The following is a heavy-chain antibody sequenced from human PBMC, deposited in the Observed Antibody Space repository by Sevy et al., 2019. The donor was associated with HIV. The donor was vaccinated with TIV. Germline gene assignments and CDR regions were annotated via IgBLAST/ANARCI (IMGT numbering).Heavy chain of an antibody. CDR1: GGSISNFY. CDR2: IYYSAST. Sequence: TLSLTCTVSGGSISNFYWSWIRQPPGKGLEWIGNIYYSASTNYNPSLKSRVTISVDTSKNQLSLRLNSVTAADTAVYYCAREPPYYDILSGYSYGMDVWGQGTTVTVSS. V-gene: IGHV4-59*01. D-gene: IGHD3-9*01. J-gene: IGHJ6*02. CDR3: AREPPYYDILSGYSYGMDV.